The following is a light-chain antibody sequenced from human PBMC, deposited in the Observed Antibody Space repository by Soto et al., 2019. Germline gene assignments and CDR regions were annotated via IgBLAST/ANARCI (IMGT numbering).Light chain of an antibody. CDR1: QSINIW. Sequence: DIQLTQSPSTLSASVGDRITVTCRASQSINIWLAWYQQTPGKAPKILIFDASRLATGVPSRFSSSGSGPEFTPTISVLQPNDFATYYCQQYKVYSTWTFGQRTRVETK. CDR2: DAS. J-gene: IGKJ1*01. V-gene: IGKV1-5*01. CDR3: QQYKVYSTWT.